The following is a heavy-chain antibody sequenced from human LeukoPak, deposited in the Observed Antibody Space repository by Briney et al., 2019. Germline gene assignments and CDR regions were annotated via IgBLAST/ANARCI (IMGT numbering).Heavy chain of an antibody. CDR2: IYYSGST. CDR1: GGSISSGGYY. D-gene: IGHD6-19*01. V-gene: IGHV4-61*08. CDR3: ASLATTPASGWYPGRSGVVDY. J-gene: IGHJ4*02. Sequence: SETLSLTCTVSGGSISSGGYYWSWIRQPPGKGLEWIGYIYYSGSTNYNPSLKSRVTISVDTSKNQFSLKLSSVTAADTAVYYCASLATTPASGWYPGRSGVVDYWGQGTLVTVSS.